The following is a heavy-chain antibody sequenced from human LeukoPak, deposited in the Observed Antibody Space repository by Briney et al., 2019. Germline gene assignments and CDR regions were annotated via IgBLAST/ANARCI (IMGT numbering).Heavy chain of an antibody. J-gene: IGHJ4*02. CDR3: AKSHGYGYGFDY. Sequence: GGSLRLSCAASGFTFSGSAMHWVRQASGKGLEWVGRIRSKANSYATAYAASVKGRFTISGDDSKNTAYLQMNSLKTEDTAVYYCAKSHGYGYGFDYWGQGTLVTVSS. CDR1: GFTFSGSA. V-gene: IGHV3-73*01. CDR2: IRSKANSYAT. D-gene: IGHD5-18*01.